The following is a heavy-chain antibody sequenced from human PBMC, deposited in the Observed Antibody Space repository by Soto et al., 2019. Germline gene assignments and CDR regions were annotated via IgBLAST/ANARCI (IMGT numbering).Heavy chain of an antibody. D-gene: IGHD3-9*01. CDR2: INYSGST. V-gene: IGHV4-59*01. CDR1: GRTISKYY. Sequence: PAGTLWLTCSASGRTISKYYLSWIRQPPGKGLEWIGYINYSGSTNYNPSLKSRVTISVDTSKNQFSLKLSSVTAADTAVYYCARVWGGDFDTWGQETMLTVSS. CDR3: ARVWGGDFDT. J-gene: IGHJ4*03.